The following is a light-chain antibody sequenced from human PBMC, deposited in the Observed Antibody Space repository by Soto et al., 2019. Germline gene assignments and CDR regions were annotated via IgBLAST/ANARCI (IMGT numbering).Light chain of an antibody. J-gene: IGLJ2*01. CDR3: AAWDDSLNGVI. V-gene: IGLV1-44*01. Sequence: QSVVTQPPSASGTPGLRVTISCSGSSSNIGSNTVNWYQHLPGTAPKLLIYSNDQRPSGVPDRLSGSKSGTSASLAISGLQSEDEADYYCAAWDDSLNGVIFGGGTKLTVL. CDR2: SND. CDR1: SSNIGSNT.